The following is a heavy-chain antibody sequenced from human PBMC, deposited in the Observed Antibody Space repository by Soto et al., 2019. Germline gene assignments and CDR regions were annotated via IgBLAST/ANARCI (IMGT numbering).Heavy chain of an antibody. CDR1: GGPISSGDHQ. Sequence: SETLSLTCTFSGGPISSGDHQWNWIRQPPGKGLEWIGHITYSGSTYSKPSLNGRITISVDTSKNQIFLRLRSVTAADTAVYYCARGVWFGELALDFWGQGTLVTVSS. V-gene: IGHV4-30-4*01. CDR2: ITYSGST. J-gene: IGHJ4*02. CDR3: ARGVWFGELALDF. D-gene: IGHD3-10*01.